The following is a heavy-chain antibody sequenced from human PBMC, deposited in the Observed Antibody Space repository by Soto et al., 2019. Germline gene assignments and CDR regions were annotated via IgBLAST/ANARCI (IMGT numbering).Heavy chain of an antibody. D-gene: IGHD6-6*01. CDR2: IIPIFGTA. J-gene: IGHJ6*01. CDR3: ARLAARPGSYYYYGMDV. V-gene: IGHV1-69*13. CDR1: GGTFSSYA. Sequence: SVKVSCKASGGTFSSYAISWVRQAPGQGLEWMGGIIPIFGTANYAQKFQGRVTITADESTSTAYMELSSLRSEDTAVYYCARLAARPGSYYYYGMDVWGQGTTVTVSP.